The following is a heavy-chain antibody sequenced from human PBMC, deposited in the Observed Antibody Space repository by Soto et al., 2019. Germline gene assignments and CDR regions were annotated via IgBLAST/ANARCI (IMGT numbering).Heavy chain of an antibody. Sequence: QVQLVQSGADVKKPGASVKFSCKASGYTFTSYGISWVRQAPGQGLEWMGWISADNGNTNYAQKLQGRVTMTTDTSTSTAYMEVRSLRSDDTAVYYCARDRWDNEERGWYGTRTPKTFDYWGQGTLVTVSS. CDR1: GYTFTSYG. V-gene: IGHV1-18*01. CDR3: ARDRWDNEERGWYGTRTPKTFDY. D-gene: IGHD6-19*01. J-gene: IGHJ4*02. CDR2: ISADNGNT.